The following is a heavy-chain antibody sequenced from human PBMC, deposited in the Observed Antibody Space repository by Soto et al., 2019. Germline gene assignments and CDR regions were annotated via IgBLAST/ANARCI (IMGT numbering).Heavy chain of an antibody. CDR3: ARELAVAGKPGGAYYYSYYGMDV. J-gene: IGHJ6*02. D-gene: IGHD6-19*01. V-gene: IGHV1-46*01. CDR1: GYTFTSYY. CDR2: INPSVGST. Sequence: GASVKVSFKASGYTFTSYYMHWVRQAPGQGLEGMGIINPSVGSTSYAQKFQGRVTMTRDTSTSTVYMELSSLRSEDTAMYYCARELAVAGKPGGAYYYSYYGMDVWGQGTTVTVSS.